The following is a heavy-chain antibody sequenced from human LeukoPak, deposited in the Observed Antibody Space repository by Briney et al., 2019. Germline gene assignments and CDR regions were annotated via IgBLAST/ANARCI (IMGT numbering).Heavy chain of an antibody. V-gene: IGHV5-51*01. D-gene: IGHD4-17*01. CDR1: GYSFTSYW. Sequence: GASLKISCQGSGYSFTSYWIGWVRPLPGKGLGWMGIIYPGDSDTIYSPSFQGQVTISADKSISTAYLQWSSLKASDTAMYYCAMGVTTAEDAFDIWGQGTMVTVSS. J-gene: IGHJ3*02. CDR3: AMGVTTAEDAFDI. CDR2: IYPGDSDT.